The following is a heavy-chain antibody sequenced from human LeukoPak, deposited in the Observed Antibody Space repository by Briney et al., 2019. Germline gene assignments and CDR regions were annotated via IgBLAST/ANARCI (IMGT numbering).Heavy chain of an antibody. D-gene: IGHD5-12*01. CDR3: VGDQVDDTGYLR. V-gene: IGHV3-64D*06. J-gene: IGHJ4*02. CDR1: GFIFSTYT. Sequence: GGSLRLSCSASGFIFSTYTMYWVRQAPGKGLEYVSVINGDGRTTYYIDSEKGRFTISRDNSKNTLYLQMSSLRADDTAVYYCVGDQVDDTGYLRWGQGTRVTVSA. CDR2: INGDGRTT.